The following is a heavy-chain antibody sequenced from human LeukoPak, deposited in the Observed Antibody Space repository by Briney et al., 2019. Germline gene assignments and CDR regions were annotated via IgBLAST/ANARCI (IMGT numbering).Heavy chain of an antibody. D-gene: IGHD3-3*01. Sequence: SETLSLTCSVSGGSISSSSYYWGWIRQPPGKGLEWIGSIYYSGSTYYNPSLKSRVTMSVDTSKNQFSLKLTSVTAADTAVHYCASWLEGLEYWGQGTLVTVSS. CDR2: IYYSGST. CDR1: GGSISSSSYY. V-gene: IGHV4-39*07. J-gene: IGHJ4*02. CDR3: ASWLEGLEY.